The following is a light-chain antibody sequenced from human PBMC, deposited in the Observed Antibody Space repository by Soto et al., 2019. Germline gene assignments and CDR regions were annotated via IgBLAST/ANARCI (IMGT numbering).Light chain of an antibody. V-gene: IGKV3-15*01. CDR2: GAS. CDR1: QSVSSN. J-gene: IGKJ5*01. Sequence: EIVGTQCPTTLSLCAWERATLSCRASQSVSSNLAWYQQKPGQAPRLLIYGASTRATGIPARFSGSGSGTEFTLTISSLQSEDFAVYYCQQYNNWPPITFGQGTRLEIK. CDR3: QQYNNWPPIT.